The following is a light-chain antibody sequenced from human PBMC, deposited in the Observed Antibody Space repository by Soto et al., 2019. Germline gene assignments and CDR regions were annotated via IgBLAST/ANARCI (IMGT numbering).Light chain of an antibody. CDR3: QQYHSPPLT. J-gene: IGKJ1*01. V-gene: IGKV3-20*01. CDR2: GAS. CDR1: QTLRNY. Sequence: ENVLTQSPATLSLSPGDTATLSCRATQTLRNYLAWYQQKLGQAPRLLIYGASSGATGIPDRFSGSGSGTDFTLTISSLEPEDFVVYYCQQYHSPPLTFGQGTKVDIK.